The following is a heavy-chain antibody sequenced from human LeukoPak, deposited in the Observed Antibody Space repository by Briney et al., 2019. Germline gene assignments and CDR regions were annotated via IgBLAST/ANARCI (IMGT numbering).Heavy chain of an antibody. D-gene: IGHD3-10*01. CDR2: ISSSSSTI. J-gene: IGHJ6*02. CDR1: GFTFSSYS. V-gene: IGHV3-48*01. CDR3: ARVSGSGSYYNPYYYYGMDV. Sequence: GGSLRLSCAASGFTFSSYSMNWVRQAPGKGLEWVSYISSSSSTIYYADSVKGRFTISRDNAKSSLYLQMNSLRAEDTAVYYCARVSGSGSYYNPYYYYGMDVWGQGTTVTVSS.